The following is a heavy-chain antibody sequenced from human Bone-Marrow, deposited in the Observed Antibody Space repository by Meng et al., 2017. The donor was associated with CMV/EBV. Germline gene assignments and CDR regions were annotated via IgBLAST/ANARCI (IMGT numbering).Heavy chain of an antibody. D-gene: IGHD3-16*01. J-gene: IGHJ6*02. V-gene: IGHV4-61*01. CDR2: IYYSGST. CDR3: ARGGEGQYYYGMDV. Sequence: GSLRLSCTVSGGSVSSGSYYWSWIRQPPGKGLEWIGYIYYSGSTNYNPSLKSRVTISVDTSKNQFSLKLSSVTAADTAVYYCARGGEGQYYYGMDVWGQGTTVTVSS. CDR1: GGSVSSGSYY.